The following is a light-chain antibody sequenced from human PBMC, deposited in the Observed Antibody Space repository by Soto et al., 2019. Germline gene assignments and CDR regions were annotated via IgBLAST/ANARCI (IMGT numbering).Light chain of an antibody. CDR2: DVS. V-gene: IGLV2-11*01. CDR1: SSDVGVYNY. CDR3: CSYAGSYTWV. J-gene: IGLJ3*02. Sequence: QSVLTQPRSVSGSPGQSVTISCTGTSSDVGVYNYVAWYQQHPLKAPKLIIYDVSKRPSGVPDRFSGSKSGNTASLTISGLQAEDEADYYCCSYAGSYTWVFGGGTKLTVL.